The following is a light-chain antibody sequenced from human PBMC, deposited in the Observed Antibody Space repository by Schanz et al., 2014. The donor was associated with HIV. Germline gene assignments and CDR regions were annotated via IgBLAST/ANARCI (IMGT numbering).Light chain of an antibody. Sequence: EIVMTQSPATLSVSPGERATLSCRASQSIGSTYLAWYQQKPGQAPRLLIYGATSRATGIPGRFSGSGSGTDFTLTISRLEPEDFAVYYCQQYGSSPLFGQGTKVEIK. CDR1: QSIGSTY. CDR3: QQYGSSPL. CDR2: GAT. J-gene: IGKJ1*01. V-gene: IGKV3-20*01.